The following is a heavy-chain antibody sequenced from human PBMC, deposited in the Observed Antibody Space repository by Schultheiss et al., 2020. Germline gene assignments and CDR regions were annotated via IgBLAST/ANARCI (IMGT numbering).Heavy chain of an antibody. CDR3: ARRDTSDACDI. J-gene: IGHJ3*02. CDR1: GGSISSYY. Sequence: SETLSLTCTVSGGSISSYYWSWIRQPPGKGLEWIGEINHSGSTNYNPSLKSRVTISVDTSKNQFSLKLSSVTATDTAVYYCARRDTSDACDIWGQGTMVTVAS. CDR2: INHSGST. D-gene: IGHD5-18*01. V-gene: IGHV4-59*08.